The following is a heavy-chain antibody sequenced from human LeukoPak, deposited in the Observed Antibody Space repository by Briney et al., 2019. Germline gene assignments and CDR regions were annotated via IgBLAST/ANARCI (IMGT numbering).Heavy chain of an antibody. V-gene: IGHV3-9*01. J-gene: IGHJ4*02. CDR3: VRSVGSDWGHFDF. CDR1: GFNFDRYA. D-gene: IGHD7-27*01. Sequence: GGPLRLSCAASGFNFDRYAMFGSRKAPGRGRGGVTGITWNSGTIAYADSVKGRFTISRDNAKSSLYLQMNSLRTEDTALYYCVRSVGSDWGHFDFRGQGTLVTVSS. CDR2: ITWNSGTI.